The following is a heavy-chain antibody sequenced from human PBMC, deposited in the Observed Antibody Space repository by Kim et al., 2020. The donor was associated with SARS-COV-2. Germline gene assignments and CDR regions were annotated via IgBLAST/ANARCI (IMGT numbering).Heavy chain of an antibody. J-gene: IGHJ4*02. CDR3: ARHRSSSWPGEWYYFDY. CDR1: GGSISSSSYY. CDR2: IYYSGST. D-gene: IGHD6-13*01. V-gene: IGHV4-39*01. Sequence: SETLSLTCTVSGGSISSSSYYWGWIRQPPGKGLEWIGSIYYSGSTYYNPSLKSRVTISVDTSKNQFSLKLSSVTAADTAVYYCARHRSSSWPGEWYYFDYWGQGTLVTVSS.